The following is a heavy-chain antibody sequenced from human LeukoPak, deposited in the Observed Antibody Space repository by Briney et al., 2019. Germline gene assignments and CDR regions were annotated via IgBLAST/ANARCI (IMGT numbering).Heavy chain of an antibody. CDR3: ARDIHSSSWSLHYWYFDL. D-gene: IGHD6-13*01. V-gene: IGHV4-59*01. Sequence: SETLSLTCTVSGGSISSYYWSWIRQPPGKGLEWIGYIYYSGSTNYNPSLKSRVTISVDTSKNQFSLKLSSVTAADMAVYYCARDIHSSSWSLHYWYFDLWGRGTLVTVSS. J-gene: IGHJ2*01. CDR1: GGSISSYY. CDR2: IYYSGST.